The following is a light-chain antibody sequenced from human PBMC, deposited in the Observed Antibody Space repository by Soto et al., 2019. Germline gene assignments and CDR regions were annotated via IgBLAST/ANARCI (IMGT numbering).Light chain of an antibody. J-gene: IGLJ1*01. V-gene: IGLV2-14*01. CDR1: SSDVGGYNY. CDR2: DVS. Sequence: QSALTQPASVSGSPGQSITISCTGTSSDVGGYNYVSWYQQNPGKAPKLMIYDVSNRTSGVSNRFSGSKSGNTASLTISGIQAEDEADDYCSSYTSSSSYVFGTGTKVTV. CDR3: SSYTSSSSYV.